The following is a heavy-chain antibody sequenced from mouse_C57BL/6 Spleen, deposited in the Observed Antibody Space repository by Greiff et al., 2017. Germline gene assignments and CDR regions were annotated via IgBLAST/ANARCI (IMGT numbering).Heavy chain of an antibody. J-gene: IGHJ2*01. D-gene: IGHD1-1*01. CDR3: ARHEAYGSSYSFDY. V-gene: IGHV5-6*02. CDR1: GFTFSSYG. CDR2: ISSGGSYT. Sequence: EVMLVESGGDLVKPGGSLKLSCAASGFTFSSYGMSWVRQTPDKRLEWVATISSGGSYTYYPDSVKGRFTISRDNAKNTLYLQMSSLKSEDTAMYYCARHEAYGSSYSFDYWGQGTTLTVSS.